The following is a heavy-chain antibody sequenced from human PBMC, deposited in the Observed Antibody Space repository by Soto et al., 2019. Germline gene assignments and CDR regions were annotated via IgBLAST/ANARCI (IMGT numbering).Heavy chain of an antibody. CDR3: ARDCSSTSCEPYYGMDV. J-gene: IGHJ6*02. CDR2: IYHSGST. D-gene: IGHD2-2*01. CDR1: GGSISSGGYS. V-gene: IGHV4-30-2*01. Sequence: LSLTCAVSGGSISSGGYSWSWIRQPPGKGLEWIGYIYHSGSTYYNPSLKSRVTISVDRSKNQFSLKLSSVTAADTAVYYCARDCSSTSCEPYYGMDVWGQGTTVTVSS.